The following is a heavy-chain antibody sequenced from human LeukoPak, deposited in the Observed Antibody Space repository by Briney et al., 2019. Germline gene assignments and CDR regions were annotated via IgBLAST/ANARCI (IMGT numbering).Heavy chain of an antibody. J-gene: IGHJ3*02. CDR2: ISAYNGNT. V-gene: IGHV1-18*01. CDR1: GYTFTSYG. CDR3: ARFLLRYFDWPSASDI. Sequence: GASVKVSCKASGYTFTSYGISWVRQAPGQGLEWMGWISAYNGNTNYAQKLQGRVTMTTDTSTSTAYMELRSLRSDDTAVYYCARFLLRYFDWPSASDIWGQGTMVTVSS. D-gene: IGHD3-9*01.